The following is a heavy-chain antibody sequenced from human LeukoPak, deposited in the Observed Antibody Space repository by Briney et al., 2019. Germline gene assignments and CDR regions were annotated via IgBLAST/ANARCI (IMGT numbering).Heavy chain of an antibody. CDR2: INPNSGGT. Sequence: ASVKVSCKASGYTFTGYYMHWVRQAPGQGLEWMGRINPNSGGTNYAQKFQGRVTMTRDTSISTAYMELRSLRSDDTAVYYCARYFQDSSGYDLLDYWGQGTLVTVSS. J-gene: IGHJ4*02. V-gene: IGHV1-2*06. CDR1: GYTFTGYY. D-gene: IGHD3-22*01. CDR3: ARYFQDSSGYDLLDY.